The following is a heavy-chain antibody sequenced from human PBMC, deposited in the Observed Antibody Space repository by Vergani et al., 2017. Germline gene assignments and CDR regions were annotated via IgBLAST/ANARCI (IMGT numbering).Heavy chain of an antibody. J-gene: IGHJ3*02. D-gene: IGHD2-2*01. CDR3: TRHGPHYAKNQDAFDI. V-gene: IGHV3-73*01. Sequence: EVQLLESGGGLAQPGGSLKLSCAASGFTFSGSAMHWVRQASGKGVEWVGRIRSKANSYATAYAASVKGRFTISRDDSKNTAYLQMNSLKTEDTAVYYCTRHGPHYAKNQDAFDIWGQGTMVTVSS. CDR2: IRSKANSYAT. CDR1: GFTFSGSA.